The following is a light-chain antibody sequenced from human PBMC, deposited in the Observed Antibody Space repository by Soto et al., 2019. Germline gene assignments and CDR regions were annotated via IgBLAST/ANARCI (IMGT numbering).Light chain of an antibody. Sequence: DIQMTQSPSILSAFVGDRVTITCRASPNINTWLAWYQQKPGKAPKMLLYDASRLHNGVPSRYRGSGSGTQFTLTLSSLQPDDFATYYYQQSTCFGRGTKL. CDR2: DAS. J-gene: IGKJ2*01. V-gene: IGKV1-5*01. CDR1: PNINTW. CDR3: QQSTC.